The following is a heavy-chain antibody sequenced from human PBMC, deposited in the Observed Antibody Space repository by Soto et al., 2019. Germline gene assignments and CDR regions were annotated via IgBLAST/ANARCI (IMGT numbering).Heavy chain of an antibody. CDR1: GGSISSYY. CDR2: IYYSGST. V-gene: IGHV4-59*08. CDR3: ARAMITFGGVILSMDV. J-gene: IGHJ6*02. D-gene: IGHD3-16*01. Sequence: SSETLSLTCTVSGGSISSYYWSWIRQPPGKGLEWIGYIYYSGSTNYNPSLKSRVTISVDTSKNQFSLKLSSVTAADTAVYYCARAMITFGGVILSMDVWGQGTTVTVSS.